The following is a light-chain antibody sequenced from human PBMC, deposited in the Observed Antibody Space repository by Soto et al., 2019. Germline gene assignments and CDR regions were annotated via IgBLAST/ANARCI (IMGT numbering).Light chain of an antibody. Sequence: QSVLTQPPSASSTPGQTVTISCSGSSSNIGINTVNWYQQFPGTAPKLLLYSINQRPSGVPARFSGSKSGTSASLAISGLQSEDEADYYCAAWDDNMNGPLFGGGTKVTVL. CDR1: SSNIGINT. J-gene: IGLJ2*01. CDR2: SIN. V-gene: IGLV1-44*01. CDR3: AAWDDNMNGPL.